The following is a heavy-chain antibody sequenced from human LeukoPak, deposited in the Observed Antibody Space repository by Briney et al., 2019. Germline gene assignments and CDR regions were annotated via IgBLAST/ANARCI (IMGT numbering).Heavy chain of an antibody. V-gene: IGHV3-53*01. Sequence: GGSLRLSCAPSGFSVSDYFVAWVRQAPRKGLEWVSIIHSGGPTYYAASVRGRLTLTRDEPTNTLHLQVDSLLVADTAVYFCGRAMNSPGYPFEHWGQGTLVTVSS. CDR2: IHSGGPT. D-gene: IGHD5-12*01. CDR3: GRAMNSPGYPFEH. J-gene: IGHJ4*02. CDR1: GFSVSDYF.